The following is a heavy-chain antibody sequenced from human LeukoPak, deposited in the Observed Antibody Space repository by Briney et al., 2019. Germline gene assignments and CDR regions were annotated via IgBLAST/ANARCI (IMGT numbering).Heavy chain of an antibody. CDR2: INSRGSGE. CDR3: AREGSIVPHQDLDY. J-gene: IGHJ4*02. D-gene: IGHD2-8*01. V-gene: IGHV3-21*01. Sequence: GGSLRLSCAASGFTFSSYSMNWVRQAPGKGLEWVSSINSRGSGEYYADSVKGRFTISRDNAKNSLYLQMNSLRVEDTVVYYCAREGSIVPHQDLDYWGQGSLVTVSS. CDR1: GFTFSSYS.